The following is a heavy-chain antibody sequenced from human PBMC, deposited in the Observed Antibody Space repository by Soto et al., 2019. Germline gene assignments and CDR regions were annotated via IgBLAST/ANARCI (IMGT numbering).Heavy chain of an antibody. CDR3: ARVRYGDYQPFDS. J-gene: IGHJ4*02. CDR2: IYYSGNT. D-gene: IGHD4-17*01. CDR1: GGSINSGTYY. V-gene: IGHV4-31*11. Sequence: SETLSLTCAVPGGSINSGTYYWSWVRQHPGKGLEWIGYIYYSGNTYFNASLKSRVTISIDTSNNKFSLKLNSVTAADTAVYFCARVRYGDYQPFDSWGQGTLVTVSS.